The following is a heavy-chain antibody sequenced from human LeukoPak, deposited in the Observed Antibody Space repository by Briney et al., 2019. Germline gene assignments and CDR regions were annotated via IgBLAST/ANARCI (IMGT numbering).Heavy chain of an antibody. CDR2: IYYSGNT. D-gene: IGHD3-22*01. CDR1: GGSISSGGYY. Sequence: PSETLSLTCTVSGGSISSGGYYWSWIRQHPGKGLEWIGYIYYSGNTYYNPSLKSRITISVDTSENQFSLKLSSVTAADTAVYYCARTDSSGYRVVYWGQGTLVTVSS. V-gene: IGHV4-31*03. J-gene: IGHJ4*02. CDR3: ARTDSSGYRVVY.